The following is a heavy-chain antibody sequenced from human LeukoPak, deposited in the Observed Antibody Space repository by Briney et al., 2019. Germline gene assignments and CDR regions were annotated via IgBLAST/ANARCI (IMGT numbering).Heavy chain of an antibody. V-gene: IGHV3-21*04. Sequence: GGSLRLSCAASGFTFSSYSMNWVRQAPGKGLEWVSSISSSSSYIYYADSVKGRFTISRDNSKNTLYLQMNSLRAEDTAVYYCASHYLYYYDSSGYFSYWGQGTLVTVSS. CDR2: ISSSSSYI. J-gene: IGHJ4*02. CDR3: ASHYLYYYDSSGYFSY. D-gene: IGHD3-22*01. CDR1: GFTFSSYS.